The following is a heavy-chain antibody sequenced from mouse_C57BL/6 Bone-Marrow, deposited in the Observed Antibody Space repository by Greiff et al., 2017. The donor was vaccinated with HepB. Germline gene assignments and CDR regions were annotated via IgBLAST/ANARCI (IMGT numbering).Heavy chain of an antibody. V-gene: IGHV2-3*01. Sequence: VQLQQSGPGLVAPSQSLSITCTVSGFSLTSYGVSWVRQPPGKGLEWLGVIWGDGSTNYHSALISRLSISKDNSKSQVFLKLNSLQTDDTATYYCAKPEIYYYGSSYYYAMDYWGQGTSVTVSS. CDR1: GFSLTSYG. J-gene: IGHJ4*01. D-gene: IGHD1-1*01. CDR3: AKPEIYYYGSSYYYAMDY. CDR2: IWGDGST.